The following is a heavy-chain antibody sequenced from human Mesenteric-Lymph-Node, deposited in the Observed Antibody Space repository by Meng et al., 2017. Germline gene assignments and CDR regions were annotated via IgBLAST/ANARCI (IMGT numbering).Heavy chain of an antibody. D-gene: IGHD6-6*01. Sequence: QITCKESCPTLVKPTQTLTLTCTFSGFSLSTSGVGVGWIRQPPGKALECLAIIYGDDEKRYSPSLESRLTVTKDTSKNQVVLTMTNMVPVDTATYYCARAAARPSDWFDPWGQGTLVTVSS. V-gene: IGHV2-5*02. CDR1: GFSLSTSGVG. J-gene: IGHJ5*02. CDR2: IYGDDEK. CDR3: ARAAARPSDWFDP.